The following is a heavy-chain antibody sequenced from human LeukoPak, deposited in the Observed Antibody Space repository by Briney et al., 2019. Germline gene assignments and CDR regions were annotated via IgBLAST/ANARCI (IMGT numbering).Heavy chain of an antibody. CDR3: AKAADYYYYYYMDV. CDR1: GFTFSSYG. Sequence: SGGSLRLSCAASGFTFSSYGMSWVRQAPGKGLEWVSAISGSGGSTYYADSVKGRFTISRDNSKNTLYLQMNSLRAEDTAVYYYAKAADYYYYYYMDVWGKGTTVTISS. J-gene: IGHJ6*03. CDR2: ISGSGGST. V-gene: IGHV3-23*01.